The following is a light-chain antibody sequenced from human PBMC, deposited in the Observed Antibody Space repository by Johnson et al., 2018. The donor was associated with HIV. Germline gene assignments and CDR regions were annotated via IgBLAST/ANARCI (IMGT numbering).Light chain of an antibody. CDR3: GTWDTSLSAFV. V-gene: IGLV1-51*01. CDR2: DNN. J-gene: IGLJ1*01. Sequence: QSVLTQPPSVSAAPGQKVTISCSGSSSNIGNNYVSWYQQLPGTAPKLLIYDNNKRPLGIPDRFSGSKSGTSATLGITGLQTGDEAEFYCGTWDTSLSAFVFGTGTKVTV. CDR1: SSNIGNNY.